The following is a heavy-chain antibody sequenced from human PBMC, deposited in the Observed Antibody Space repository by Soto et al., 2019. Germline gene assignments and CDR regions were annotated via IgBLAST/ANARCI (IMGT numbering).Heavy chain of an antibody. D-gene: IGHD6-13*01. CDR2: INWNSGSI. V-gene: IGHV3-9*01. CDR3: VKDESINWYSGHFRH. J-gene: IGHJ1*01. Sequence: EVQLVESGGGLVQPGRSLRLSCAASGFTFADYAMHWFRQVPGKGLEWVSGINWNSGSIGYADSVKGRFAISRDNAKSSLHLQMNSLRAEDTAFYYCVKDESINWYSGHFRHWGQGTLVTVSS. CDR1: GFTFADYA.